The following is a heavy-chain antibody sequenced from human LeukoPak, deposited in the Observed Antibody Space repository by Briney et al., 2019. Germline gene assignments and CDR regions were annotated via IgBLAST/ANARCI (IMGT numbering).Heavy chain of an antibody. CDR1: GFTFSNYA. Sequence: QTGGSLRLSCEASGFTFSNYAMSWVRQAPGKGLEWVSTVTASARRTYYADSVQGRFTISRDNSNNTLFLQVNSLRADDTAVHHRAKWGFSDRSGANFHSWGQGTLVTVSS. J-gene: IGHJ4*02. CDR3: AKWGFSDRSGANFHS. CDR2: VTASARRT. V-gene: IGHV3-23*01. D-gene: IGHD3-22*01.